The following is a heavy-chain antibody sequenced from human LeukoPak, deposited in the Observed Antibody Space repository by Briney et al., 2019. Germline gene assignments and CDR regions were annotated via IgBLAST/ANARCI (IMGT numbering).Heavy chain of an antibody. CDR2: IYTSGST. CDR1: GGSISSYY. D-gene: IGHD3-22*01. J-gene: IGHJ4*02. Sequence: SETLSLTCTDSGGSISSYYWSCIRQPAGKGLEWIGRIYTSGSTNYNPSLKSRVTMSVDTSKNQFSLKLSSVTAADAAVYYCATNYYDSSGVFDYWGQGTLVTVSS. V-gene: IGHV4-4*07. CDR3: ATNYYDSSGVFDY.